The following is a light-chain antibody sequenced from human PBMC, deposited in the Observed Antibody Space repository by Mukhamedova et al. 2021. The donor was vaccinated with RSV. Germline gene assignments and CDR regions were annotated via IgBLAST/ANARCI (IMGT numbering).Light chain of an antibody. V-gene: IGLV2-11*01. Sequence: HHPDKAPKVIIYDVTKRPSGVPDRFSGSKSGNTSSLTISWLLADDEADYYCCSYTGTYPDVVFGGWTKLPFL. J-gene: IGLJ2*01. CDR3: CSYTGTYPDVV. CDR2: DVT.